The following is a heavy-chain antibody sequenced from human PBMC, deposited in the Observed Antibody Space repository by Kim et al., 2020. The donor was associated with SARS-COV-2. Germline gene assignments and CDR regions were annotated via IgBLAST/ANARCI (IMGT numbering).Heavy chain of an antibody. J-gene: IGHJ4*02. CDR2: IKQDGSEK. V-gene: IGHV3-7*01. Sequence: GGSLRLSCAASGFTFSSYWMSWVRQAPGKGLEWVANIKQDGSEKYYVDSVKGRFTISRDNAKNSLYLQMNSLRAEDTAVYYCARDYSAVAGTDYFDYWGQGTLVTVSS. CDR3: ARDYSAVAGTDYFDY. CDR1: GFTFSSYW. D-gene: IGHD6-19*01.